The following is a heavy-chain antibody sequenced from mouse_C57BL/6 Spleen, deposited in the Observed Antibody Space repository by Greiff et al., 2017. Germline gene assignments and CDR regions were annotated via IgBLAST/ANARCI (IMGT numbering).Heavy chain of an antibody. Sequence: EVKVVESVAELVRPGASVTLSCTASGFNIKNTYLHWVKQRPEQGLEWIGRIDPANGNTKDAPKFPGTATITADTSSNTAYLQLSSLTSEDTAIYYCARVGTDYFDYWGQGTTLTVSS. CDR3: ARVGTDYFDY. D-gene: IGHD4-1*01. CDR1: GFNIKNTY. J-gene: IGHJ2*01. V-gene: IGHV14-3*01. CDR2: IDPANGNT.